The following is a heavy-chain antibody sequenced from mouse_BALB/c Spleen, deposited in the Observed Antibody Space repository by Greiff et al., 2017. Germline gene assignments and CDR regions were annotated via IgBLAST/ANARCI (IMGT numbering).Heavy chain of an antibody. CDR1: GFSLTSYG. CDR2: IWSDGST. Sequence: VKLVESGPDLVAPSQSLSITCTVSGFSLTSYGVHWVRQPPGKGLEWLVVIWSDGSTTYNSALKSRLSISKDNSKSQVFLKMNSLQTDDTAMYYCARHHDYDEDWFAYWGQGTLVTVSA. CDR3: ARHHDYDEDWFAY. V-gene: IGHV2-6-2*01. D-gene: IGHD2-4*01. J-gene: IGHJ3*01.